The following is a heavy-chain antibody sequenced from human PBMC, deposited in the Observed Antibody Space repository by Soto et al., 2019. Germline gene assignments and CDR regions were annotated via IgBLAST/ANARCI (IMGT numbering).Heavy chain of an antibody. CDR3: ARDRLMATAGTARHYFGLDV. V-gene: IGHV4-31*03. CDR2: IYYSGNT. Sequence: TLSLTCPVSGGSIRSGGYYWSWVRQNPRRGLEWIGNIYYSGNTYYNPSLKSRLTISVDASKNQFSLNLSSVTAADTAVYYCARDRLMATAGTARHYFGLDVWGQGTTGTVS. CDR1: GGSIRSGGYY. J-gene: IGHJ6*02. D-gene: IGHD5-18*01.